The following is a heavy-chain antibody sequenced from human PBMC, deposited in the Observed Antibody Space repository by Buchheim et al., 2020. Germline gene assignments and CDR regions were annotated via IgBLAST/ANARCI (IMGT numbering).Heavy chain of an antibody. CDR3: ARDTARGSYRPLHYYGMDV. CDR1: GFTFSSYA. J-gene: IGHJ6*02. Sequence: QVQLVESGGGVVQPGRSLRLSCAASGFTFSSYAMHWVRQAPGKGLEWVAVISYDGSNKYYADSVKGRFTISRDNSKNTLYLQMNSLRAEDTAVYYCARDTARGSYRPLHYYGMDVWGQGTT. D-gene: IGHD3-16*02. V-gene: IGHV3-30*04. CDR2: ISYDGSNK.